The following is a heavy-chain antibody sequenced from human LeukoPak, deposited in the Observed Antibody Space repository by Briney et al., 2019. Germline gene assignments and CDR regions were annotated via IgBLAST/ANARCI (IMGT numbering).Heavy chain of an antibody. CDR3: AREDSRTYILGY. CDR2: MWFDGSNK. Sequence: GRSLRLSCATSGFTFSTYVIHWVRQAPGKGLEWVAVMWFDGSNKFYADSVKGRFTISRDNSKNTLYLQMNSLRAEDTAVYFCAREDSRTYILGYWGQGTLVTVSS. J-gene: IGHJ4*02. D-gene: IGHD4-11*01. CDR1: GFTFSTYV. V-gene: IGHV3-33*01.